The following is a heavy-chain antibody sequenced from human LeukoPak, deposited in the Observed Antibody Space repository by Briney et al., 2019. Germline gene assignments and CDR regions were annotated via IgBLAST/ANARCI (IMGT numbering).Heavy chain of an antibody. J-gene: IGHJ4*02. CDR1: GYTFTGYY. CDR3: ARDHYHKIHSVMVTAPDY. CDR2: INPNSGGT. D-gene: IGHD2-21*02. V-gene: IGHV1-2*02. Sequence: ASVKVSCKASGYTFTGYYMHWVRQAPGQGLEWMGWINPNSGGTNYAQRFQGRVTMTRDTSTSTVYMELSSLRSEDTAVYYCARDHYHKIHSVMVTAPDYWGQGTLVIVSS.